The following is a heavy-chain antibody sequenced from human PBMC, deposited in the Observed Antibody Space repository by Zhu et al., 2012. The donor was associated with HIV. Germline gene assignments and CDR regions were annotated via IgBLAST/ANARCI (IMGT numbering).Heavy chain of an antibody. V-gene: IGHV4-38-2*01. CDR2: IYNSGST. Sequence: QVQLQESGPGLVKPSETLSLTCAVSGRSISSGYYWGWIRQPPGKGLEWIGSIYNSGSTYYNPSLRSRVTISVDTSKNQFSLKLASVTAADTAVYYCATLLMVRGVILNLDALDIWGQGTMVPVSS. D-gene: IGHD3-10*01. CDR3: ATLLMVRGVILNLDALDI. J-gene: IGHJ3*02. CDR1: GRSISSGYY.